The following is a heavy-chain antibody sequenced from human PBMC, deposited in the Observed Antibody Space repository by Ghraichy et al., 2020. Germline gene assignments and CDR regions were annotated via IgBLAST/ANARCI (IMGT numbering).Heavy chain of an antibody. Sequence: GGSLRLSCAASGFTFSSYAMHWVRQAPGKGLEYVSAISSNGGSTYYANSVKGRFTISRDNSKNTLYLQMGSLRAEDMAVYYCAGEYYDSFDYWGQGTLVTVSS. CDR2: ISSNGGST. D-gene: IGHD3-22*01. CDR3: AGEYYDSFDY. CDR1: GFTFSSYA. J-gene: IGHJ4*02. V-gene: IGHV3-64*01.